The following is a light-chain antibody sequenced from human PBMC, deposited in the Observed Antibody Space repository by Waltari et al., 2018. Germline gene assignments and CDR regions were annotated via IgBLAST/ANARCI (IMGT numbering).Light chain of an antibody. V-gene: IGKV4-1*01. Sequence: DIVLTQSPDSLAVSLGERATIHCTSSQSLLSSFNSKTYIAWYQQKPGQPPKLLINWASARGSGVPERFSGSGSATDFTLTISSLQAEDVAVYYCHHYYIPPLTFGQGTRLEIK. CDR1: QSLLSSFNSKTY. CDR2: WAS. J-gene: IGKJ5*01. CDR3: HHYYIPPLT.